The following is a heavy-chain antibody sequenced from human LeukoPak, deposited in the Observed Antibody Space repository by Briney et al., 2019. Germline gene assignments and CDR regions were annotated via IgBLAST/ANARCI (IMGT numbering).Heavy chain of an antibody. D-gene: IGHD6-19*01. V-gene: IGHV4-31*03. J-gene: IGHJ4*02. CDR1: GGSVSSGGYY. Sequence: SQTLSLTCTVSGGSVSSGGYYWSWIRQHPGQGPEWIGYIFYSGSTHYNPSLKRRVTLSLDTSKNQFSLKLSSVTAADTAVYYCARPYSSGWYSPSLRQPFDYWGQGTLVTVSS. CDR3: ARPYSSGWYSPSLRQPFDY. CDR2: IFYSGST.